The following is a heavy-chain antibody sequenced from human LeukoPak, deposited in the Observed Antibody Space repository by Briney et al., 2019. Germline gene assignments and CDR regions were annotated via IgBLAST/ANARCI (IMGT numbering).Heavy chain of an antibody. CDR1: GFIVRTNY. CDR2: IYSGGTT. Sequence: GGSLRLSCAASGFIVRTNYMSWVRQAPGKGLQWVSVIYSGGTTRYADSVRGRFTISRDNSKNTLYLQMNSLRAEDTAVYYCAKDLLNWEFDYWGQGTLVTVSS. CDR3: AKDLLNWEFDY. V-gene: IGHV3-53*01. J-gene: IGHJ4*02. D-gene: IGHD7-27*01.